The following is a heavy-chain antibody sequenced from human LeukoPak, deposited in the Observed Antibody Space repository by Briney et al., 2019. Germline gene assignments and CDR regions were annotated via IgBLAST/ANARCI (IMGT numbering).Heavy chain of an antibody. D-gene: IGHD3-3*01. CDR3: ARPYYDFWSGYPPDAFDI. Sequence: GESLKISCKGSGYSFTSYWIGWVRQMPGKGLEWMGIIYPGDSDTRYSPSFQGQVTISADKSISTAYLQWSSLKASDTAMYYCARPYYDFWSGYPPDAFDIWGQGTMVTVSS. CDR2: IYPGDSDT. J-gene: IGHJ3*02. V-gene: IGHV5-51*01. CDR1: GYSFTSYW.